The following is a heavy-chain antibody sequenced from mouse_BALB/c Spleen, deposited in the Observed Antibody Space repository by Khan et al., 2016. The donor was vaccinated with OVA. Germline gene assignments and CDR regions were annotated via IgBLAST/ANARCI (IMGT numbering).Heavy chain of an antibody. Sequence: VQLQESGAELVKPGASVKLSCKTSGYTFTSYWIQWVKQRPGQGLGWIGEIFPGTGTTYYNENFKGKATLTIDTSSTTAYMQLRSLTSEDSAVYFCARGYFGNYEFAYWGQGTLVTVSS. V-gene: IGHV1S132*01. CDR1: GYTFTSYW. D-gene: IGHD2-1*01. J-gene: IGHJ3*01. CDR3: ARGYFGNYEFAY. CDR2: IFPGTGTT.